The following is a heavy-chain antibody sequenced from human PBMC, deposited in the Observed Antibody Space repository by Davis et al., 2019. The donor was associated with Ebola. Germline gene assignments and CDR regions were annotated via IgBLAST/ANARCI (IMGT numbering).Heavy chain of an antibody. J-gene: IGHJ4*02. CDR2: ISSAGST. CDR3: ARRVYDSSGYYYHDR. Sequence: GGSLRLSCAASGITVSSNYMTWVRQAPGKGLECVSIISSAGSTYYVDSVKGRFTISRDNAKNSLYLQMNSLRGEDTALYFCARRVYDSSGYYYHDRWGRGTLVTVSA. D-gene: IGHD3-22*01. V-gene: IGHV3-53*01. CDR1: GITVSSNY.